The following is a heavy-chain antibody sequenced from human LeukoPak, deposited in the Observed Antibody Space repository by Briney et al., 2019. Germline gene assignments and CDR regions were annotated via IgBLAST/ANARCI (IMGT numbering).Heavy chain of an antibody. CDR1: GVSINNYF. CDR2: VYYIGIT. Sequence: SETLSLTCTVSGVSINNYFWSWIRQPPGKGLEWIGYVYYIGITNYNPSLKSRDSISLDTSKNQFSLRLNSVTAAETAVYYCASQLGGTTFHWGQGTLVTVSS. V-gene: IGHV4-59*01. D-gene: IGHD1/OR15-1a*01. CDR3: ASQLGGTTFH. J-gene: IGHJ4*02.